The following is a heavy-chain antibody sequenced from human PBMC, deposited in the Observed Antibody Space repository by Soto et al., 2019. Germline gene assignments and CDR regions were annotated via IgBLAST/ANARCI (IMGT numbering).Heavy chain of an antibody. Sequence: SETLSVTCTFSGGSMIAYYWNWMRQPPGKGLQWIGYTYYSRSTTYNPSLKSRVTISVDSSKNQFSLKLDSVTPADTAVYYCARVRGTDGKRYFDYWGPGTLVTVSS. D-gene: IGHD6-13*01. CDR2: TYYSRST. V-gene: IGHV4-59*01. CDR3: ARVRGTDGKRYFDY. J-gene: IGHJ4*02. CDR1: GGSMIAYY.